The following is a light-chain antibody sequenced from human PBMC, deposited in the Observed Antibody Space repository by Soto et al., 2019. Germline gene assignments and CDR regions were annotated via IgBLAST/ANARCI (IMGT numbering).Light chain of an antibody. CDR1: QSISIW. J-gene: IGKJ1*01. Sequence: DIQMTQSPSTLSASVGDRFTITCRSSQSISIWLAWYQQKPGRAPKFLIYKASDLENGVPSRFSGSGSGTEFTLTISSLQPDDFATYYCQQYNSYSRTFGQGTKVDI. CDR2: KAS. V-gene: IGKV1-5*03. CDR3: QQYNSYSRT.